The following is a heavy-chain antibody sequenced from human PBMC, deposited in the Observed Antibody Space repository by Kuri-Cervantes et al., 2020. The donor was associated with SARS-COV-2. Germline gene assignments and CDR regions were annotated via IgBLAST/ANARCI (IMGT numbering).Heavy chain of an antibody. J-gene: IGHJ5*02. CDR2: INHSGST. D-gene: IGHD6-13*01. CDR3: ARGRIAAAYNWFDP. CDR1: GGSFSGYY. V-gene: IGHV4-34*01. Sequence: GSLRLSCAVYGGSFSGYYWSWIRQPPGKGLEWIGEINHSGSTNYNPSLKSRVTISVDTSKNQFSLKLSSVTAEDTAVYYCARGRIAAAYNWFDPWGQGTLVTVSS.